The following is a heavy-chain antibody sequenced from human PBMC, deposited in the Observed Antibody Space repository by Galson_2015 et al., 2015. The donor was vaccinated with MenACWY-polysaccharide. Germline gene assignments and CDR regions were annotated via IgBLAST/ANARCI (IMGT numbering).Heavy chain of an antibody. CDR2: IDTSGTST. CDR1: GFTFRSHD. Sequence: SLRLSCAVSGFTFRSHDMNWVRQAPGKGLEWVSYIDTSGTSTKYADSVKGRFIMSRDNAKNSLYLQMNSLRLGDTAVYYCARDTPGIEDFDYWGQGILVTVSS. D-gene: IGHD1-1*01. V-gene: IGHV3-48*03. J-gene: IGHJ4*02. CDR3: ARDTPGIEDFDY.